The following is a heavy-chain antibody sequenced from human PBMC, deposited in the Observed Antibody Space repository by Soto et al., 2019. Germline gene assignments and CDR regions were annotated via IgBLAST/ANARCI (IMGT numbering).Heavy chain of an antibody. CDR1: GFTFSSYG. CDR2: IWYDGSNK. V-gene: IGHV3-33*01. D-gene: IGHD1-26*01. CDR3: ARRWDPLNDAFDI. Sequence: QVQLVESGGGVVQPGRSLRLSCAASGFTFSSYGMHWVRQAPGKGLEWVAVIWYDGSNKYYADSVKGRFTITRDNSKNTRYLQVNSLRAEDTAVYYCARRWDPLNDAFDIWGQGTMVTVSS. J-gene: IGHJ3*02.